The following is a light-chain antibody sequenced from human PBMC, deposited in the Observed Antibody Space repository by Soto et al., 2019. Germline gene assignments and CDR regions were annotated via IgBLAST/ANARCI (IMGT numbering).Light chain of an antibody. Sequence: QSALTQPASVSGSPGQSITISCTGTSSDVGDYDYVSRYQQYAGKAPKMMIYEVSNRPSGVSNRVSGSYSGNTAPLPISGLQAEDEADYYCSSSRGSNTLLFGGGTKLTVL. CDR2: EVS. V-gene: IGLV2-14*01. CDR3: SSSRGSNTLL. J-gene: IGLJ2*01. CDR1: SSDVGDYDY.